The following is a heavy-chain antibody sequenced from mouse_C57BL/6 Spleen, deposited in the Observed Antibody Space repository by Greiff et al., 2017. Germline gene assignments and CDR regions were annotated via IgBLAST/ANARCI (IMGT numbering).Heavy chain of an antibody. V-gene: IGHV1-9*01. CDR2: ILPGSGST. J-gene: IGHJ2*01. CDR3: ARSGAITTVVGY. Sequence: VMLVESGAELMKPGASVKLSCKATGYTFTGYWIEWVKQRPGHGLEWIGEILPGSGSTNYTEKFKGKATFTADTSSNTAYMQLSSLTTEDSAIYYCARSGAITTVVGYWGQGTTLTVSS. CDR1: GYTFTGYW. D-gene: IGHD1-1*01.